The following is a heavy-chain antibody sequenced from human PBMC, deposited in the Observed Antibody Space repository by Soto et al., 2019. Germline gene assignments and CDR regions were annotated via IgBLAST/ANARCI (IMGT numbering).Heavy chain of an antibody. J-gene: IGHJ4*02. D-gene: IGHD3-3*01. Sequence: EVQLVESGGGLVKPGGSLRLSCAASGFTFNTYDMNWVRQAPGKGLEWVSGIGGGGHDTRYGDSVKGRFTISRDNSRNTLYLEMNRLTAEDTAVYYCAKHPIFGVVTHYFAHWGRGILVTVSS. CDR3: AKHPIFGVVTHYFAH. CDR2: IGGGGHDT. CDR1: GFTFNTYD. V-gene: IGHV3-23*04.